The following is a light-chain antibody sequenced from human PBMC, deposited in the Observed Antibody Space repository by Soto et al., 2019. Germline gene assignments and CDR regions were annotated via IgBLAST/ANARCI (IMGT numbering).Light chain of an antibody. CDR3: NSFASSNSLI. Sequence: QSALTQPASVSGSLGQSITISCTGTSSDIGGYNYVSWYQQHPGKAPKLIIYEVSYRPSGXSNRFSASKSANTASLTISGLQAEDEADYYCNSFASSNSLIFGGGTKLTVL. V-gene: IGLV2-14*01. CDR1: SSDIGGYNY. CDR2: EVS. J-gene: IGLJ2*01.